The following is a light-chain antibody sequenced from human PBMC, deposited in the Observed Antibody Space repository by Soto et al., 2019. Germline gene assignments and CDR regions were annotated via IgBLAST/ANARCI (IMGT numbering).Light chain of an antibody. CDR1: ESISGW. CDR3: QQYGTSEII. J-gene: IGKJ5*01. V-gene: IGKV1-5*01. CDR2: DAS. Sequence: DIQMTQSPSTLSASVGDRVTITCRASESISGWLAWYQQKPGEAPKLLIYDASTLESGVPSRFGGSGPGTDFTLTISRLETEDFAVFYCQQYGTSEIIFGQGTRLEI.